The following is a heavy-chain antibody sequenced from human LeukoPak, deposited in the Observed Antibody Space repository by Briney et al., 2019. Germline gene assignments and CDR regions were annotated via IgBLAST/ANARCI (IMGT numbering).Heavy chain of an antibody. V-gene: IGHV1-69*06. J-gene: IGHJ6*03. Sequence: SVKVSCKASGGTFSSYAISWVRQAPGQGLEWMGGIIPIFGTASYAQKFQGRVTITADKSTSTAYMELSSLRSEDTAVYYCARRGTAMVTVYYYYYYMDVWGKGTTVTISS. CDR2: IIPIFGTA. CDR3: ARRGTAMVTVYYYYYYMDV. CDR1: GGTFSSYA. D-gene: IGHD5-18*01.